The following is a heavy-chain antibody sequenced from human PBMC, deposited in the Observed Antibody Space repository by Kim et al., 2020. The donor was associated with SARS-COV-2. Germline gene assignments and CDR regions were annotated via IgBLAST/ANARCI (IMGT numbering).Heavy chain of an antibody. D-gene: IGHD3-10*01. CDR3: ARIGGYYGSGSYPADNWFDP. J-gene: IGHJ5*02. CDR1: GYTFTSYY. Sequence: ASVKVSCKVSGYTFTSYYMHWVRQAPGQGLEWMGIINPSGGSTSYAQKFQGRVTMTRDTSTSTVYMELSSLRSEDTAVYYCARIGGYYGSGSYPADNWFDPWGQGTLVTVSS. V-gene: IGHV1-46*01. CDR2: INPSGGST.